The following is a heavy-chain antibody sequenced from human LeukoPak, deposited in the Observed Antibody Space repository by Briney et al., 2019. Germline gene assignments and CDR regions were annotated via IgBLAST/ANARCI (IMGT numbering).Heavy chain of an antibody. Sequence: SETLSLTCTVSGGSMSSFYWSRIRQPPGKGLEWIGYIYYSGTTNYNPSLKSRVTMSVDTSMNQFSLKMSSVTAADTAVYYCARDYYDILTGAPGYWGQGTLVTVSS. CDR2: IYYSGTT. J-gene: IGHJ4*02. D-gene: IGHD3-9*01. CDR1: GGSMSSFY. V-gene: IGHV4-59*12. CDR3: ARDYYDILTGAPGY.